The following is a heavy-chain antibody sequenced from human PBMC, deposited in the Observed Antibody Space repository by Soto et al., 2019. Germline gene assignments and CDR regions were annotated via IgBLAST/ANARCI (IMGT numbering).Heavy chain of an antibody. V-gene: IGHV2-5*02. CDR1: GFSLSTSGVG. CDR3: AHRSFIGNSWYHGAFDY. Sequence: QITLKESGPTVVKPTQTLTLTCSFSGFSLSTSGVGVGWIRRPPGKALEWLAVIYWDVDKRYSPSLKSRLTITKDTPKTQVVLTMTNMDPVDTATYYCAHRSFIGNSWYHGAFDYWGQGTLVTVSS. D-gene: IGHD6-13*01. CDR2: IYWDVDK. J-gene: IGHJ4*02.